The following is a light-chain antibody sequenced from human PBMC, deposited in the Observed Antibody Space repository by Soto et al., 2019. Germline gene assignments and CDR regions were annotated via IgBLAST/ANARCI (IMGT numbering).Light chain of an antibody. Sequence: EMVLTQSPGTLSLSPGERATLSCRASQSVSNNFLAWYQQKPGQAPRLLIYGAIYRATGIPDRFSGSGSGTDFTLTISRLEPEDFEVYYCQQYGTSPRTFGQGTKVEFK. V-gene: IGKV3-20*01. J-gene: IGKJ1*01. CDR2: GAI. CDR1: QSVSNNF. CDR3: QQYGTSPRT.